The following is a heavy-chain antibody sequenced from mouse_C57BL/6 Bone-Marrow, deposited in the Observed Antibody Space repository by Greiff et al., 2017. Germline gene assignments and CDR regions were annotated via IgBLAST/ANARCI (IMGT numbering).Heavy chain of an antibody. CDR1: GYTFTSYW. J-gene: IGHJ2*01. CDR2: IYPGSGST. V-gene: IGHV1-55*01. CDR3: ARGRESPDYFDY. Sequence: QVQLQQPGAELVKPGASVKMSCKASGYTFTSYWITWVKQRPGQGLEWIGDIYPGSGSTNYNEKFKSKATLTVDTSSSTAYMQLSSLTSEDSAVYYGARGRESPDYFDYWGQGTTLTVSS.